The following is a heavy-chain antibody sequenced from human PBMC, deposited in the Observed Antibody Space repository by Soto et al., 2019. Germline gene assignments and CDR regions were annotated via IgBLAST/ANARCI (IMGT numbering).Heavy chain of an antibody. D-gene: IGHD2-21*02. V-gene: IGHV2-5*02. CDR3: DHCGCGGDCPPSYLSHYYYGVAA. CDR1: GFSLNTGGLG. Sequence: QITLKESGPTLVKPTQTLTLTCTFSGFSLNTGGLGVGWIRQPPGKALEWLALIYWDGDKRYSPSLKSRLSIPKFTSNYPLVLTITAMVPGDTATYYGDHCGCGGDCPPSYLSHYYYGVAAWGQRATVIVSA. CDR2: IYWDGDK. J-gene: IGHJ6*01.